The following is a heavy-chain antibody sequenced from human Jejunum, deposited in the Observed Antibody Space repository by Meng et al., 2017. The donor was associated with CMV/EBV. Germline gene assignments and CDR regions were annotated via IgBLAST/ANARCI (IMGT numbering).Heavy chain of an antibody. J-gene: IGHJ2*01. V-gene: IGHV3-30-3*01. Sequence: FTFSYYAMHWVRQAPGKGLEWVAVIAYDGANEFYADSVKGRFTVSRDNSKNTLYLQMDSLRVEDTAVYYCAREGTQLWPPNWFFDLWGRGTLVTVSS. CDR3: AREGTQLWPPNWFFDL. CDR1: FTFSYYA. D-gene: IGHD5-18*01. CDR2: IAYDGANE.